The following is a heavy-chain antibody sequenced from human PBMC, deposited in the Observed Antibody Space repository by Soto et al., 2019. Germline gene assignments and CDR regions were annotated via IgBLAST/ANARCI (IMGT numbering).Heavy chain of an antibody. D-gene: IGHD6-19*01. CDR3: ARIAVATYFDY. V-gene: IGHV4-34*01. Sequence: SDTLSLTCAVYGGSFSGYYWSWIRQPPGKGLEWIGEINHSGSTNYNPSLKSRVTISVDTSKNQFSLKLSSVTAADTAVYYCARIAVATYFDYWGQGTLVTVSS. J-gene: IGHJ4*02. CDR2: INHSGST. CDR1: GGSFSGYY.